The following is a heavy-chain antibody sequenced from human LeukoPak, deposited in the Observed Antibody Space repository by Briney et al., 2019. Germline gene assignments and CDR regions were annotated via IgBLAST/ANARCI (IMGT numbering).Heavy chain of an antibody. CDR1: GFTFSSYA. CDR2: ISGSGGST. CDR3: AKDRYCSSTSCYGEFDY. D-gene: IGHD2-2*01. J-gene: IGHJ4*02. Sequence: GGSLRLSCAASGFTFSSYAMSWVRQAPGKGLEWVSAISGSGGSTYYADSVKGRFTISRDNSKNTLYLQMNSLRAEDTAVHYCAKDRYCSSTSCYGEFDYWGQGTLVTVSS. V-gene: IGHV3-23*01.